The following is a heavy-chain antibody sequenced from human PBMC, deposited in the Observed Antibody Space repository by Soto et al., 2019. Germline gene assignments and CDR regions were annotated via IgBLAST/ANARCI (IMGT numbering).Heavy chain of an antibody. CDR1: GFSLSPSGVG. Sequence: SGPTLVKPTQTLTLTCTFSGFSLSPSGVGVGWIRQPPGKALEWLALIYWNDDKRYSPALKSRLTITKDTSKNQVVLTMTNMDPVDTATYYCAHLNPKIFGVVILRDYWGQGTLVTVSS. CDR2: IYWNDDK. CDR3: AHLNPKIFGVVILRDY. V-gene: IGHV2-5*01. J-gene: IGHJ4*02. D-gene: IGHD3-3*01.